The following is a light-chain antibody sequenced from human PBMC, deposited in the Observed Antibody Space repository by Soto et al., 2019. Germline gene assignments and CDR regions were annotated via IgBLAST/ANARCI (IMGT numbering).Light chain of an antibody. J-gene: IGLJ3*02. CDR3: CSYAGSYTWV. CDR1: SSDVGVYNY. Sequence: QSALTQPRSVSGSPGQSVTISCTGTSSDVGVYNYVSWYQQHPGKAPKLMIYDDTKWPSGVPDRFSGSKSGNTASLTISGLQAEDEADYYCCSYAGSYTWVFGGGTKLTVL. V-gene: IGLV2-11*01. CDR2: DDT.